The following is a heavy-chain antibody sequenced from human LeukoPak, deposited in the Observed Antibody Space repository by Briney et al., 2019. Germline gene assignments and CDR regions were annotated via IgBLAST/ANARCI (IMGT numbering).Heavy chain of an antibody. J-gene: IGHJ3*02. D-gene: IGHD7-27*01. CDR1: GFTFDDYA. CDR3: AKDNWGYAFHI. Sequence: LTGGSLRLSCAASGFTFDDYAMHWVRQAPGKGLEWVSGISWNSGSIDYADSVKGRFTISRDNAKNSLYLQMNSLRAEDTALYYCAKDNWGYAFHIWGQGTMVTVSS. CDR2: ISWNSGSI. V-gene: IGHV3-9*01.